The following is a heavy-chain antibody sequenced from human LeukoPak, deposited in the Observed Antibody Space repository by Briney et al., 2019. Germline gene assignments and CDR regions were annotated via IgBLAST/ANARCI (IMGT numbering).Heavy chain of an antibody. Sequence: GGSLRLSCAASGFTFSSYGMHWVRQAPGKGLEWVAVISYDGSNKYYADSVKGRFTISRDNSKNTLYLQMNSLRAEDTAAYYCAKDQQLAFDYWGQGTLVTVSS. V-gene: IGHV3-30*18. CDR3: AKDQQLAFDY. D-gene: IGHD6-13*01. CDR1: GFTFSSYG. J-gene: IGHJ4*02. CDR2: ISYDGSNK.